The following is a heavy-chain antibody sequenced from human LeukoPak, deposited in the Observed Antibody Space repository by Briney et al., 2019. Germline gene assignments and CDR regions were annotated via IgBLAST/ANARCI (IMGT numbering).Heavy chain of an antibody. CDR2: IYYSGST. CDR3: ARVRSWNDFDY. Sequence: SETLSLTCTVSGGSISSYYSSWIRQPPGKGLEWIGYIYYSGSTYYNPSLKSRVTISIDTSKNQFSLRLSSVTAADTAVYYCARVRSWNDFDYWGQGTLVTVSS. J-gene: IGHJ4*02. V-gene: IGHV4-59*01. CDR1: GGSISSYY. D-gene: IGHD1-1*01.